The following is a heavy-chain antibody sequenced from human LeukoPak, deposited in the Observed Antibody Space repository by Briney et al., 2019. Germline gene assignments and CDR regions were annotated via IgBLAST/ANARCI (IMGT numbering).Heavy chain of an antibody. D-gene: IGHD3-10*01. J-gene: IGHJ5*02. Sequence: SETLSLTCAVYGGSFSGYYWSWIRQPPGKGLEWIGEINHSGSTNYNPSLKSRVTISVDTSKNQFSLKLSSVTAADTAVYYCASYRSGFSSWNHWGQGTLVTVSS. CDR1: GGSFSGYY. CDR3: ASYRSGFSSWNH. CDR2: INHSGST. V-gene: IGHV4-34*01.